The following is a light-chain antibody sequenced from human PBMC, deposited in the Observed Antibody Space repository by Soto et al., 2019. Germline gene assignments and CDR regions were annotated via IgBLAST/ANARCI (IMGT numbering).Light chain of an antibody. CDR1: QSLSYISNNRDY. J-gene: IGKJ2*01. V-gene: IGKV4-1*01. Sequence: DFVMTQSPDSLAVSLGERATINCKSSQSLSYISNNRDYLAWYQQTPGQPPRLLFYWASTRQAGVPDRFSASGSGTDFSLTINNLQAEDVAVYFCQQYYRTPYTIGQGTRLEI. CDR2: WAS. CDR3: QQYYRTPYT.